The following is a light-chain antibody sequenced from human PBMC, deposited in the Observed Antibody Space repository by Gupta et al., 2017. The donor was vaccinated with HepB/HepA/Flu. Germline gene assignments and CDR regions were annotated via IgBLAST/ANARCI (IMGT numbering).Light chain of an antibody. Sequence: ALTQPASVSGSPGQSITISCTGTSSDVGGYNYVSWYQQHPGKAPKLMIYDVSNRPSGVSNRFSGSKSGNTASLTISGLQAEDEADYYCSSYTSSSTQVFGGGTKLTVL. CDR3: SSYTSSSTQV. CDR1: SSDVGGYNY. CDR2: DVS. V-gene: IGLV2-14*03. J-gene: IGLJ3*02.